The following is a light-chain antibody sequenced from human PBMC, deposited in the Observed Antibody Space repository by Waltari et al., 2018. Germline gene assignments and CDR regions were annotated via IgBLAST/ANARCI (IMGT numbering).Light chain of an antibody. V-gene: IGKV1-39*01. Sequence: DIQMTQSPSSPSAFVVDRVTITCRASQSISNFLHWYQQKSGKAPKLLIFAASSLQSGVPSRFSGSGSGTEFTLTISGLQVEDFATYYCQQTYSSPPYTFGQGTKLEIK. CDR2: AAS. CDR1: QSISNF. J-gene: IGKJ2*01. CDR3: QQTYSSPPYT.